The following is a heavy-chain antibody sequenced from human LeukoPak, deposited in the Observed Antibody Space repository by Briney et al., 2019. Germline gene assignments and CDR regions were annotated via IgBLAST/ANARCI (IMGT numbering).Heavy chain of an antibody. J-gene: IGHJ4*02. CDR1: GFTFSSYG. D-gene: IGHD3-16*01. CDR3: TTGIDYGGGY. Sequence: GGSLRLSCAASGFTFSSYGMHWVRQAPGKGLEWVGRIKNKEEGEKTDYAAPVKGRFTISRDDSKATLFLQMNSLKMEDTAIYYCTTGIDYGGGYWGQGTLVSVSS. V-gene: IGHV3-15*05. CDR2: IKNKEEGEKT.